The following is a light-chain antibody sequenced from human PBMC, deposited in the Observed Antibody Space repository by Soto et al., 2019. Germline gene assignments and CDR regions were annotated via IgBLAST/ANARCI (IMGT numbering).Light chain of an antibody. CDR2: GAS. Sequence: EIVLTQSPGTLSLSPGERATLSCRASQSVSSSYLAWYQQKPGQAPRLLIYGASSRATGIPDRFSGSGSGTDFTLTIRRLEHEDFAVYYCQQYGSSLLTFGQGTKVEIK. CDR1: QSVSSSY. V-gene: IGKV3-20*01. CDR3: QQYGSSLLT. J-gene: IGKJ1*01.